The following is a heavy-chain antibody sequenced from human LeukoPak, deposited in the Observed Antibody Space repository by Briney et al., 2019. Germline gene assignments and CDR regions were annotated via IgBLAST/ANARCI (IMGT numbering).Heavy chain of an antibody. CDR3: ARDIPLYCTNGVCPFSDYYYMDV. Sequence: SETLSLTCTVFGGSISSSSYYWGWIRQPPGKGLEWIGSFYYSGSTYYNPSLKSRVTISVDTSRNQFSLKLSSVTAADTAVYYCARDIPLYCTNGVCPFSDYYYMDVWGKGTTVTVSS. CDR1: GGSISSSSYY. CDR2: FYYSGST. D-gene: IGHD2-8*01. J-gene: IGHJ6*03. V-gene: IGHV4-39*02.